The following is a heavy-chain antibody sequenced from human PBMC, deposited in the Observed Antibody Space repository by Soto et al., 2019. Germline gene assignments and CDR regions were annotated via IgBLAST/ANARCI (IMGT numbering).Heavy chain of an antibody. D-gene: IGHD3-3*01. V-gene: IGHV3-23*01. CDR2: ISGSGGST. CDR3: AKDLNTLEWPKGFDY. Sequence: PGGSLRLSCAASGFTFSSYAMSWVRQAPGKGLEWVSAISGSGGSTYYADSVKGRFTISRDNSRNTLYLQMNSLRAEDTAVYYCAKDLNTLEWPKGFDYWGQGTLVTVSS. CDR1: GFTFSSYA. J-gene: IGHJ4*02.